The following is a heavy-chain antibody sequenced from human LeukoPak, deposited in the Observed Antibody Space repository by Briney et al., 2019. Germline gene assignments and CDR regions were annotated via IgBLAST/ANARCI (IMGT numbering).Heavy chain of an antibody. V-gene: IGHV3-30*04. CDR2: ISYDGSSR. Sequence: PGGSLRLSCAASGFSFSNYPMQWVRQAPGKGLEWVATISYDGSSRYSAASVKGRFTISRDNSKNTLSLQMNSLRVEDTAMYYCASPPGRPNGDWGQGTLVTVFS. D-gene: IGHD7-27*01. CDR1: GFSFSNYP. J-gene: IGHJ4*02. CDR3: ASPPGRPNGD.